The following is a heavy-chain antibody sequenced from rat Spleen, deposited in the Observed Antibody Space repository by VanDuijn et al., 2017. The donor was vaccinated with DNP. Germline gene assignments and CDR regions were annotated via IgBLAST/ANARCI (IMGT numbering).Heavy chain of an antibody. J-gene: IGHJ4*01. Sequence: EVQLVESGGDLVQPGRSLKLSCVASGFTFSYYWMAWIRQVPGKGLEWIASITGGRGITSYPDSVKGRFTISRDDAKNTLSLQMNTLRSEDTATYYCARVGDLHDGGDGDALDVWGQGTSVTVSS. CDR2: ITGGRGIT. V-gene: IGHV5-31*01. D-gene: IGHD1-12*02. CDR3: ARVGDLHDGGDGDALDV. CDR1: GFTFSYYW.